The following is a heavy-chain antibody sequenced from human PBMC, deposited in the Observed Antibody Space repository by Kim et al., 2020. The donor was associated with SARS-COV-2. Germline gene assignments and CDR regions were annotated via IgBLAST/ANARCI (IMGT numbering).Heavy chain of an antibody. J-gene: IGHJ3*02. D-gene: IGHD3-3*01. CDR2: IYYSGST. V-gene: IGHV4-39*01. Sequence: SETLSLTCTVSGGSISSSSYYWGWIRQPPGKGLEWIGSIYYSGSTYYNPSLKSRVTISVDTSKNQFSLKLSSVTAADTAVYYCARREAHYDFWSGYYAFDIWGQGTMVTVSS. CDR3: ARREAHYDFWSGYYAFDI. CDR1: GGSISSSSYY.